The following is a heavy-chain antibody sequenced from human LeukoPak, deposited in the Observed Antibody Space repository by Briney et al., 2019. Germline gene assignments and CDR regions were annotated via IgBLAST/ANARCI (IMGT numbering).Heavy chain of an antibody. V-gene: IGHV3-49*04. D-gene: IGHD6-6*01. Sequence: GGSLRLSCTASGFTFGDYAKSWVRQAPGKGLEWVGFIRSKAYSGTTEYAASVKGRFTISRDDSKSIAYLQMNSLKTEDTAVYYCTREEYSSSGGSETFDYWGQGTLVTVSS. CDR2: IRSKAYSGTT. CDR3: TREEYSSSGGSETFDY. J-gene: IGHJ4*02. CDR1: GFTFGDYA.